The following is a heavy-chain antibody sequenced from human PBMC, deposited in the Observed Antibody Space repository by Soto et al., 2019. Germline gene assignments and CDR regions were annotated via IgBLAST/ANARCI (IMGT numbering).Heavy chain of an antibody. V-gene: IGHV5-51*01. J-gene: IGHJ3*02. CDR1: GYSFSFYW. CDR3: ATAYVYDFENSNYYRDAFDI. D-gene: IGHD3-22*01. CDR2: MYPDDSDI. Sequence: GESLKISCKASGYSFSFYWIGWVRQMPGKGLEWMAIMYPDDSDIRYSPSFEAHVTISADKSTSTAFLQWRSLKASDTAMYYCATAYVYDFENSNYYRDAFDIWGQGTLVTVSS.